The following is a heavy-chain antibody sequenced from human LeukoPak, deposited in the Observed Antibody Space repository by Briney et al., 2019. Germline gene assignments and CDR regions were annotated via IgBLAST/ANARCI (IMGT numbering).Heavy chain of an antibody. CDR3: ATRPDGNDVPYFDY. V-gene: IGHV3-66*01. CDR2: IYSGGSS. D-gene: IGHD5-12*01. Sequence: GGSLRLSCAASGLTFGFKCMSWVRQAPGKGLEWVSIIYSGGSSYYADSVKGRFTVSRDTSKNTLYLPMNSLRAEDTAVYYCATRPDGNDVPYFDYWGQGTLVTVSS. J-gene: IGHJ4*02. CDR1: GLTFGFKC.